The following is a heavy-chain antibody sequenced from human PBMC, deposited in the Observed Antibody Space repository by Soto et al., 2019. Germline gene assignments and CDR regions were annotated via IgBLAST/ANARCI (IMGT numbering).Heavy chain of an antibody. CDR2: FCYTGST. Sequence: PSETLSLTCTVSGGSISGRCWSWVRQSPGKGLEWIGYFCYTGSTNYNPSLKSRVTISVDMSKTQCSLKLTSVTAADTAVYYCANSDYDSSGYYIIDNWGQGTMVTVSS. V-gene: IGHV4-59*01. CDR1: GGSISGRC. CDR3: ANSDYDSSGYYIIDN. D-gene: IGHD3-22*01. J-gene: IGHJ4*02.